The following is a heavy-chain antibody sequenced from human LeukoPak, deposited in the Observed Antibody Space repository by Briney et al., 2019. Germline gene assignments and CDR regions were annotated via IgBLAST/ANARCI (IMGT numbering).Heavy chain of an antibody. CDR1: GFTFSSYA. D-gene: IGHD4-17*01. CDR2: ISVIGGST. Sequence: GGSLRLSCEASGFTFSSYAMSWVRQAPGKGLEWVSTISVIGGSTYYADSVKGRFTISRDNSKNTLYLEMNSLRAEDTAVCYCAKGTVGDYGFFYGMDVWGQGTTVTVSS. J-gene: IGHJ6*02. CDR3: AKGTVGDYGFFYGMDV. V-gene: IGHV3-23*01.